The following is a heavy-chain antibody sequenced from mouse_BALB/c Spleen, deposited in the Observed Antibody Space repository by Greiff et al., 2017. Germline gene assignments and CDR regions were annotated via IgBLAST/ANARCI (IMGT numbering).Heavy chain of an antibody. CDR1: GFSLTSYG. CDR3: ARDNGSSYAWFAY. V-gene: IGHV2-9*02. J-gene: IGHJ3*01. CDR2: IWAGGST. Sequence: VQLQESGPGLVAPSQSLSITCTVSGFSLTSYGVHWVRQPPGKGLEWLGVIWAGGSTNYNSALMSRLSISKDNSKSQVFLKMNSLQTDDTAMYYCARDNGSSYAWFAYWGQGTLVTVSA. D-gene: IGHD1-1*01.